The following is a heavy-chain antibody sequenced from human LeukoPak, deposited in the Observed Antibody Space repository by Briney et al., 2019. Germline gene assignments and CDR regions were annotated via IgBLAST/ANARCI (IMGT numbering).Heavy chain of an antibody. CDR2: ISTDTGNT. J-gene: IGHJ4*02. CDR3: ARGATYGSNSWTLRWDYFDS. CDR1: GYTFKSYD. Sequence: ASVKVSCKCSGYTFKSYDVTWVRQAPGQGLGWMGWISTDTGNTNYAQSLQGRVTMTTDTSTTTAYMELRSLRSDDTAVYYCARGATYGSNSWTLRWDYFDSWGQGTLVTVSS. D-gene: IGHD6-13*01. V-gene: IGHV1-18*01.